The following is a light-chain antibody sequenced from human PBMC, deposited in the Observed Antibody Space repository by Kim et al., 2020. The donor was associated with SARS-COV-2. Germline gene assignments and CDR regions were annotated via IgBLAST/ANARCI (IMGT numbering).Light chain of an antibody. V-gene: IGKV1-39*01. CDR1: QSISSY. CDR3: QQSYSTPQT. Sequence: GDRVTITCRASQSISSYLNWYQQKPGKAPKLLIYAASSLQSGVPSRFSGSGSGTDFTLTISSLQPEDFATYYCQQSYSTPQTFGQGTKVDIK. CDR2: AAS. J-gene: IGKJ1*01.